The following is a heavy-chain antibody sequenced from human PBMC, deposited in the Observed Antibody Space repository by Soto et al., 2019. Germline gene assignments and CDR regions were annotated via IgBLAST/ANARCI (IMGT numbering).Heavy chain of an antibody. CDR3: ARFPRAATAVYYYYGMDV. D-gene: IGHD6-25*01. CDR1: GGTFSSYA. CDR2: IIPIFGTA. J-gene: IGHJ6*02. V-gene: IGHV1-69*06. Sequence: SVKVSCKASGGTFSSYAISWVRQAPGQGLEWMGGIIPIFGTANYAQKFQGRVTITADKSTSTAYMELSSLRSEDTAVYYCARFPRAATAVYYYYGMDVWGQGTTVTVSS.